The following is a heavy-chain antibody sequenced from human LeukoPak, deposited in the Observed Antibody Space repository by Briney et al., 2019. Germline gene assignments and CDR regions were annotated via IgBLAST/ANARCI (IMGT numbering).Heavy chain of an antibody. CDR3: ARRASYTSSFFDY. CDR2: VHDSGST. Sequence: PSETLSLTCTVSGGSISSYYWSWIRQAPGKGLEWIGYVHDSGSTSYNPSLKSRVTMSVDTSKNQFSLKLSSVTAADTAVYYCARRASYTSSFFDYWGQGTLVTVSS. D-gene: IGHD6-6*01. CDR1: GGSISSYY. J-gene: IGHJ4*02. V-gene: IGHV4-59*08.